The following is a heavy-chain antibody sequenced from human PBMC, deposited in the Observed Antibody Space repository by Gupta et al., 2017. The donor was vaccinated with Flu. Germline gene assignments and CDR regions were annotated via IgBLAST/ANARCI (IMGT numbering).Heavy chain of an antibody. J-gene: IGHJ4*02. CDR3: ARTAERGIAVAGTILIVDY. CDR2: IFSNDEK. Sequence: QVTLKESGPVLVKPTETLTLTCTVSGFSLSNARMGVSWNRQPPGKALEWLAHIFSNDEKSYSTSLKSRLTISKDTSKSQVVLTMTNMDPVDTATYYCARTAERGIAVAGTILIVDYWGQGTLVTVSS. CDR1: GFSLSNARMG. V-gene: IGHV2-26*01. D-gene: IGHD6-19*01.